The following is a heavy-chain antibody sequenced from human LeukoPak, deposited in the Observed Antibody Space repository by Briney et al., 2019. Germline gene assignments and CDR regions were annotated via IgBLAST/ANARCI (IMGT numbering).Heavy chain of an antibody. V-gene: IGHV1-18*01. J-gene: IGHJ5*02. CDR1: GYTFSNYG. CDR3: ARTHDWFEP. Sequence: ASVKVSCKASGYTFSNYGISWVRQAPGQGLEWMGWISPNNGNTNYAQRLQGRFTMTTDTSTSTAHMELRSLRSDDTAVYYCARTHDWFEPWGQGTLVTVSS. CDR2: ISPNNGNT.